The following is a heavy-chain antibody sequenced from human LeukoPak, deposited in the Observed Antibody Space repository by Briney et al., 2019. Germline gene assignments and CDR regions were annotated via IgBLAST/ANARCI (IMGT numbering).Heavy chain of an antibody. V-gene: IGHV3-23*01. CDR3: AKSRSGSANWALQMFDN. CDR1: GFAFGSEA. D-gene: IGHD1-1*01. J-gene: IGHJ5*02. Sequence: GGSLRLSCAVSGFAFGSEAMSWVRQSPARGLEWVASISPGGGTTYHADYVKGRFTISRDNSKNSLFVQMNSLRAEDTAVYFCAKSRSGSANWALQMFDNWGQGTLVTVSS. CDR2: ISPGGGTT.